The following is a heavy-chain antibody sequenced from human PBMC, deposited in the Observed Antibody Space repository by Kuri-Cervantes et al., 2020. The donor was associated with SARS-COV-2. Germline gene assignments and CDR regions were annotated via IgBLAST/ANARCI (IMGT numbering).Heavy chain of an antibody. J-gene: IGHJ4*02. Sequence: ASVKVSCKASGYTFTSYSISWVRQAPGQGLEWMGWISAYNGNTNYAQKLQGRVTMTTDTSTSTAYMELRSLRSDDTAVYYCARALFGQLTPSWTIDYWGQGTLVTVSS. V-gene: IGHV1-18*04. CDR1: GYTFTSYS. CDR3: ARALFGQLTPSWTIDY. CDR2: ISAYNGNT. D-gene: IGHD2-2*01.